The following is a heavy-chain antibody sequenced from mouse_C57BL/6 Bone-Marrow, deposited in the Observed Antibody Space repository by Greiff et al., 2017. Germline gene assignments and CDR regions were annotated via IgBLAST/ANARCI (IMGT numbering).Heavy chain of an antibody. J-gene: IGHJ1*03. CDR3: ARKRIITTVVDWYFDV. D-gene: IGHD1-1*01. CDR1: GYTFTSYW. CDR2: IHPNSGST. Sequence: QVQLKQPGAELVKPGASVKLSCKASGYTFTSYWMHWVKQRPGQGLEWIGMIHPNSGSTNYNEKFKSKATLTVDKSSSTAYMQLSSLTSEDSAVYYCARKRIITTVVDWYFDVWGTGTTVTVSS. V-gene: IGHV1-64*01.